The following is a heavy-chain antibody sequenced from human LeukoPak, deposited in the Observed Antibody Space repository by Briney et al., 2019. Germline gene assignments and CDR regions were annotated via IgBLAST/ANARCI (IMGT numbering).Heavy chain of an antibody. Sequence: PSETLSLTCTVSGGSISSYYWSWIRQPPGKGLEWIGYIYYSGSTNYNPSLKSRVTISVDTSKNQFSLKLSSVTAADTAVYYCARDLGGGNFDYWGQGTLVTVSP. V-gene: IGHV4-59*01. CDR1: GGSISSYY. CDR3: ARDLGGGNFDY. CDR2: IYYSGST. J-gene: IGHJ4*02. D-gene: IGHD2-15*01.